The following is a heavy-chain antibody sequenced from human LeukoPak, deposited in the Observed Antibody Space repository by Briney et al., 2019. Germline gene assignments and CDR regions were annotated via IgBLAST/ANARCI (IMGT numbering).Heavy chain of an antibody. CDR2: IYTSGST. D-gene: IGHD3-10*01. J-gene: IGHJ6*02. CDR1: GGSISSYS. V-gene: IGHV4-4*07. CDR3: ARVAITMVRGNAMDV. Sequence: PSETLSLTCTVSGGSISSYSGNWIRQPAGKGLEWIGRIYTSGSTSYNSSLKSRVTMSVDTSKNQFSLKLSSVTAADTAVYYCARVAITMVRGNAMDVWGQGTTVTVSS.